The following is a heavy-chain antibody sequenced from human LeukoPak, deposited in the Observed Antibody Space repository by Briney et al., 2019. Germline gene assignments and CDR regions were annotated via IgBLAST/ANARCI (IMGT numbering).Heavy chain of an antibody. CDR3: ARVVVPTNFDY. D-gene: IGHD2-2*01. Sequence: SETLSLTCSVSGGSISSYYWSWVRQPPGKGLEWIGYIYYSGSTNYNPSLKSRGTISLDTSKNQFSLRLSSLTAADTAVYYCARVVVPTNFDYWGQGTLVSVSS. CDR1: GGSISSYY. J-gene: IGHJ4*02. CDR2: IYYSGST. V-gene: IGHV4-59*01.